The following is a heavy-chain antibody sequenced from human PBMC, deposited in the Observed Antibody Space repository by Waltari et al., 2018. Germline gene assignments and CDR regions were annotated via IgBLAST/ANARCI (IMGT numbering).Heavy chain of an antibody. CDR1: GASITTYY. CDR2: MYYTGTA. D-gene: IGHD2-15*01. Sequence: QVQLQESGPGLVKPSETLSLTCTVSGASITTYYYSWLRQSPGKGLQWIGSMYYTGTAYYTPSLKSRVTISLDTSKNQFSLSLTSVTTADTAVYYCARDYPAAHVFDYWGQGTVVAVSS. CDR3: ARDYPAAHVFDY. J-gene: IGHJ4*02. V-gene: IGHV4-59*01.